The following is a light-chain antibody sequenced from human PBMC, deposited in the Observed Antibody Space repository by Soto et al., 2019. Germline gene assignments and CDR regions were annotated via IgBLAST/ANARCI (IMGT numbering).Light chain of an antibody. V-gene: IGKV1-12*01. CDR3: QQSSSTPRT. CDR2: AAS. CDR1: QAFGNL. J-gene: IGKJ2*01. Sequence: DIQMTQSPSSVSASVGDRVIITCRASQAFGNLLAWYQHKPGKAPKVLIYAASSLQSEVPSRFNGSGFGTDFTLTISSLQPEDFATYYCQQSSSTPRTFGQGTKLEIK.